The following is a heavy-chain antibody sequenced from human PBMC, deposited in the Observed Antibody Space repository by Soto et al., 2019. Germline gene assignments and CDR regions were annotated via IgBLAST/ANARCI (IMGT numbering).Heavy chain of an antibody. V-gene: IGHV3-23*01. J-gene: IGHJ5*02. Sequence: WGSLRLSCAAFGFSGGSNSMSWVLQATGKGLEWASSISGSGASTDYAGSVKGRFTISRDNSKSTLYLQTNSLRAEDTAIYYCARCGGGRCFKGWFGPWGQGTQVTVSS. CDR1: GFSGGSNS. D-gene: IGHD2-21*01. CDR2: ISGSGAST. CDR3: ARCGGGRCFKGWFGP.